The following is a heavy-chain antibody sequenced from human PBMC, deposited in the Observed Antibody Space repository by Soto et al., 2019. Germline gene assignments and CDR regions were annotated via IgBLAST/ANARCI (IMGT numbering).Heavy chain of an antibody. CDR1: GFTFSNYA. CDR3: AKDGFSGSGKYYFDY. V-gene: IGHV3-23*01. D-gene: IGHD3-10*01. CDR2: ISDSGDST. Sequence: EVHLLESWGGLVQPGGSLRLSCAASGFTFSNYAMNWVRQAPGKGLEWVSVISDSGDSTYYADSVKGRFTISRDKSKNTLYLHMNSLTDEYTVVYYCAKDGFSGSGKYYFDYWGQVTLVTVSS. J-gene: IGHJ4*02.